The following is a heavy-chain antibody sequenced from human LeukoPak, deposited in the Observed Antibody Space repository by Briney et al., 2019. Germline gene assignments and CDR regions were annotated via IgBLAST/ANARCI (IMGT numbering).Heavy chain of an antibody. D-gene: IGHD3-10*01. CDR3: ASSPKITMVRGVKEVEY. V-gene: IGHV1-46*01. CDR2: INPSGGST. J-gene: IGHJ4*02. Sequence: ASVKVSCKASGYTFTSYGISWVRQAPGQGLEWMGIINPSGGSTSYAQKFQGRVTMTRDTSTSTVYMELSSLRSEDTAVYYCASSPKITMVRGVKEVEYWGQGTLVTVSS. CDR1: GYTFTSYG.